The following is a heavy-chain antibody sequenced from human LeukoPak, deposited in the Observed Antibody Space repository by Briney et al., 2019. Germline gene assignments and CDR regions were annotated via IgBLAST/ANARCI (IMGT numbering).Heavy chain of an antibody. J-gene: IGHJ4*02. CDR1: GYSFTSYW. Sequence: ASVKVSCKASGYSFTSYWIGWVRQMPGKGLEWMGIIYPGDSDTRYSPSFQGQVTISADKSISTAYLQWSSLKASDAAMYYCARRDIAAAHYFDYWGQGTLVTVSS. V-gene: IGHV5-51*01. CDR2: IYPGDSDT. D-gene: IGHD6-13*01. CDR3: ARRDIAAAHYFDY.